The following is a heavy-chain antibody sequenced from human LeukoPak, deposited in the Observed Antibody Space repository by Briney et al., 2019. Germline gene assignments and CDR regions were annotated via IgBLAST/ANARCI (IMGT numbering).Heavy chain of an antibody. CDR2: INPNSGGT. Sequence: ASVTVSCKASGYTFTGYYMHWVRQAPGQGLEWMGWINPNSGGTNYAQKFQGRVTMTRDTSISTAYMELSRLRSDDTAVYYCARDLPSIAVAGYYYYYGMDVWGQGTTVTVSS. D-gene: IGHD6-19*01. V-gene: IGHV1-2*02. J-gene: IGHJ6*02. CDR3: ARDLPSIAVAGYYYYYGMDV. CDR1: GYTFTGYY.